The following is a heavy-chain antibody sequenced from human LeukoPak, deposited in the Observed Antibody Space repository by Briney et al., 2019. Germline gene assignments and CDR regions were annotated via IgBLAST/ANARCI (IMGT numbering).Heavy chain of an antibody. CDR3: ARRSTLTVTTDY. Sequence: ASVKVSCKASGYTFTNYGISWVRQAPGQGLEWMGWINADNGNTNYAQKLQGRVSMTTDTSTNTVYVELRSLRSDDTAVYYCARRSTLTVTTDYWGRGTLVTVSS. V-gene: IGHV1-18*01. CDR1: GYTFTNYG. CDR2: INADNGNT. J-gene: IGHJ4*02. D-gene: IGHD4-17*01.